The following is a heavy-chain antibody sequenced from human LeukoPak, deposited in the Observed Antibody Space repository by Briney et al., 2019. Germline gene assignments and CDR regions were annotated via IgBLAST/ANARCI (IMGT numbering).Heavy chain of an antibody. CDR1: GLSFSSFA. CDR2: IRGNGKT. V-gene: IGHV3-23*01. Sequence: GGSLRLSCAASGLSFSSFAMSWVRQGPARGLEWVSSIRGNGKTFYADSVKGRFTLSSDSSRNTVFFQLNDLRAEDTAIYYCARASWVSTTDSVRWGQGTLVTVSS. J-gene: IGHJ4*02. CDR3: ARASWVSTTDSVR. D-gene: IGHD1-14*01.